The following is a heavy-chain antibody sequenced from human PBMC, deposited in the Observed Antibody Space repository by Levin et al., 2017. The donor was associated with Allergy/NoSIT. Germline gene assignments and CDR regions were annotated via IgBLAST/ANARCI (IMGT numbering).Heavy chain of an antibody. Sequence: SEALSLTCTVSGGSISSSSYYWGWIRQPPGKGLEWIGSIYYSGSTYYNPSLKSRVTISVDTSKNQFSLKLTSVTAADTAVYYCARERGSSGWVDYWGQGTLVTVSS. CDR2: IYYSGST. D-gene: IGHD6-19*01. J-gene: IGHJ4*02. CDR1: GGSISSSSYY. CDR3: ARERGSSGWVDY. V-gene: IGHV4-39*07.